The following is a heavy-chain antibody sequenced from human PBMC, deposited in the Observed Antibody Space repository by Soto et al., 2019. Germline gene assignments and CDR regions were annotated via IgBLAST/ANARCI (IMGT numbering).Heavy chain of an antibody. CDR1: GFTFSSYT. V-gene: IGHV3-23*01. CDR3: FASLPKPHDY. D-gene: IGHD2-21*01. Sequence: GGSLRLSCAASGFTFSSYTMSWVRQAPGKGLEWVSAISDNGGSTYYADSVKGRFTISRDNSKNTLYLYLNSLTAEDTAVYYCFASLPKPHDYWGQGTLVTVSS. J-gene: IGHJ4*02. CDR2: ISDNGGST.